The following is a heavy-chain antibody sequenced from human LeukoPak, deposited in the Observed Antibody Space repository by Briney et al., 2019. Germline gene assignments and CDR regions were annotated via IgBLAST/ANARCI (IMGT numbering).Heavy chain of an antibody. CDR3: AKTMVAATFFDY. CDR2: IGDSGGST. J-gene: IGHJ4*02. V-gene: IGHV3-23*01. Sequence: GGSLRLSCAASGFTFSSYAMSWVRQAPGKGLEWVSVIGDSGGSTYYADSVKGRFTISRDNSMNTLYLQMNSLRAEDTAVYYCAKTMVAATFFDYWGQGTLVTVSS. D-gene: IGHD2-15*01. CDR1: GFTFSSYA.